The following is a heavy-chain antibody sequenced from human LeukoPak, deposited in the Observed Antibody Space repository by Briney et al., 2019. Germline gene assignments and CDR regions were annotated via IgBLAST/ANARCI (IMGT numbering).Heavy chain of an antibody. D-gene: IGHD6-19*01. Sequence: ASETLSLTCTVSGGSISSYYWSWIRQPPGKGLEWIGYIYYSGSTNYNPSLKSRVTISVDTSKNQFSLKLSSVTAADTAVYYCARLGSVDVWGHGTTVTVSS. CDR3: ARLGSVDV. CDR2: IYYSGST. J-gene: IGHJ6*02. V-gene: IGHV4-59*08. CDR1: GGSISSYY.